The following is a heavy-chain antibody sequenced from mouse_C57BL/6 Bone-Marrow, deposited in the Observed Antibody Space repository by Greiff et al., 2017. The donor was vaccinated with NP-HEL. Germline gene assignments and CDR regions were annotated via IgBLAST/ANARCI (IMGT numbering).Heavy chain of an antibody. Sequence: QVHVKQPGAELVKPGASVKMSCKASGYTFTSYWITWVKQRPGQGLEWIGDIYPGSGSTNYNEKFKSKATLTVDTSSSTAYMQLSSLTSEDSAVYYCARFYDYGAWFAYWGQGTLVTVSA. CDR3: ARFYDYGAWFAY. J-gene: IGHJ3*01. CDR2: IYPGSGST. CDR1: GYTFTSYW. D-gene: IGHD2-4*01. V-gene: IGHV1-55*01.